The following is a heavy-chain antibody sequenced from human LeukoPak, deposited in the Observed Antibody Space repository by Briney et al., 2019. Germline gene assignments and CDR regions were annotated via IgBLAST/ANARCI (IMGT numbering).Heavy chain of an antibody. J-gene: IGHJ4*02. CDR2: IYQSGSP. CDR1: GASISSPFW. V-gene: IGHV4-4*02. Sequence: SETLSLTCAVSGASISSPFWWSWVRQTPGKGLEWIGEIYQSGSPNYNPSLKSRVTLSVDKSKNLVFLRLMSVTAADTAVYYCARVGHRKAAAGVFDYWGQGTLVTVSS. CDR3: ARVGHRKAAAGVFDY. D-gene: IGHD6-13*01.